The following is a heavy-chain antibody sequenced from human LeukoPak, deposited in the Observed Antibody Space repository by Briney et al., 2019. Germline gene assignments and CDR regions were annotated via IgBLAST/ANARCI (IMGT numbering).Heavy chain of an antibody. CDR1: GGSISSYY. J-gene: IGHJ4*02. D-gene: IGHD6-19*01. CDR2: IYYSGST. CDR3: ARETGYSSGWYDY. V-gene: IGHV4-59*01. Sequence: SETLSLTRTVSGGSISSYYWSWIRQPPGKGLGWIGYIYYSGSTNYNPSLKSRVTISVDTSKNQFSLKLSSVTAADTAVYYCARETGYSSGWYDYWGQGTLVTVSS.